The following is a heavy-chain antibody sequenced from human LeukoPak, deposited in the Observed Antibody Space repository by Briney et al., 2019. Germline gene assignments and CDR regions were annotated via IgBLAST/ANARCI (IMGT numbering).Heavy chain of an antibody. CDR3: RYGGYSGYVNFDY. CDR1: GGSISSSSYY. CDR2: IYYSGST. V-gene: IGHV4-39*01. Sequence: TSETLSLTCTVSGGSISSSSYYWGWIRQPPGKGLEWIGSIYYSGSTYYNPSLKSRVTISVDTSKNQFSLKLSSVTAADTAVYYCRYGGYSGYVNFDYWGQGTLVTVSS. J-gene: IGHJ4*02. D-gene: IGHD5-12*01.